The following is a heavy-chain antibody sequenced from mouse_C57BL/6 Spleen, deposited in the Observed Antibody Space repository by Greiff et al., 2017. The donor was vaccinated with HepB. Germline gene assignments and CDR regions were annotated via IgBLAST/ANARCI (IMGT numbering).Heavy chain of an antibody. CDR3: ARGNWERVDY. D-gene: IGHD4-1*01. CDR2: INPSTGGT. CDR1: GYSFTGYY. J-gene: IGHJ2*01. Sequence: EVQLQQSGPELVKPGASVKISCKASGYSFTGYYMNWVKQSPEKSLEWIGEINPSTGGTTYNQKFKAKATLTVDKSSSTAYMQLKSLTSEDSAVYYCARGNWERVDYWGQGTTLTVSS. V-gene: IGHV1-42*01.